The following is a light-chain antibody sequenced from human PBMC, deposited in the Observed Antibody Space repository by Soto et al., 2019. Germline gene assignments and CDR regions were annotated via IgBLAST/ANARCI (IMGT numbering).Light chain of an antibody. CDR3: QHYGSSRT. CDR2: DAS. V-gene: IGKV3-20*01. Sequence: EIVLTQSPGTLSLSPGERATLSCRASQSVSSSSLAWYQQNPGQAPRLLIYDASSRATGIPDRFSGSGSGTDFTLTISRLEPEDFAVYYCQHYGSSRTFGQGTKVDIK. J-gene: IGKJ1*01. CDR1: QSVSSSS.